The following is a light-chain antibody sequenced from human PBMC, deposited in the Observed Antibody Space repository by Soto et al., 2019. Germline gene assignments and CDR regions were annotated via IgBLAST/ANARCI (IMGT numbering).Light chain of an antibody. CDR2: EVT. CDR1: TNDVGGYNY. J-gene: IGLJ1*01. Sequence: QSALTQPASVSGSPGQSITISCTGTTNDVGGYNYVSWYQQHPGKAPRLLIFEVTSRPSGVSHRFSGSKSGNTASLTISAIQAEDEADYFCNSYTSSTSLPYVFGTGTKVTVL. V-gene: IGLV2-14*01. CDR3: NSYTSSTSLPYV.